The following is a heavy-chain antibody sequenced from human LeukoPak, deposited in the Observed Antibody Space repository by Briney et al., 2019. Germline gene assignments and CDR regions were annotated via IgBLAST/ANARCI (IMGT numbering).Heavy chain of an antibody. D-gene: IGHD6-19*01. CDR2: IYHSGST. CDR3: AREGEAAVAGLDY. Sequence: PSEALSLTCAVSGGSISSSNWWSWVRQPPGKGLEWIGEIYHSGSTNYNPSLKSRVTISVDKSKNQFSLKLSSVTAADTAVYYCAREGEAAVAGLDYWGQGTLATVSS. CDR1: GGSISSSNW. V-gene: IGHV4-4*02. J-gene: IGHJ4*02.